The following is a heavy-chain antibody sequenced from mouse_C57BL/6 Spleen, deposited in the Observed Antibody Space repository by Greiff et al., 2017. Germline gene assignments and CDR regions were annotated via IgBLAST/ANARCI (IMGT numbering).Heavy chain of an antibody. CDR2: IWWDDDK. D-gene: IGHD2-5*01. J-gene: IGHJ1*03. Sequence: QVQLKECGPGILQPSQTLSLTCSFSGFSLSTFGMGVGWIRQPSGKGLEWLAHIWWDDDKYYNPALKSRLTISKDTSKNQVFLKIAYVDTADTATYYCARVYYSNYSRYFDVWGTGTTVTVSS. CDR3: ARVYYSNYSRYFDV. CDR1: GFSLSTFGMG. V-gene: IGHV8-8*01.